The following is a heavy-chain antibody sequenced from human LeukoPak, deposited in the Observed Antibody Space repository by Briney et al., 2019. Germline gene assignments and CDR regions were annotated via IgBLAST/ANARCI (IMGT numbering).Heavy chain of an antibody. D-gene: IGHD3-16*01. CDR2: IYYSGST. J-gene: IGHJ4*02. CDR3: ARRGRIHPFDY. V-gene: IGHV4-59*12. Sequence: SETLSLTCTVSGGSISSYYWSWIRQPPGKGLEWIGYIYYSGSTNYNPSLKSRVTISVDTSKNQFSPKLSSVTAADTAVYYCARRGRIHPFDYWGQGTLVTVSS. CDR1: GGSISSYY.